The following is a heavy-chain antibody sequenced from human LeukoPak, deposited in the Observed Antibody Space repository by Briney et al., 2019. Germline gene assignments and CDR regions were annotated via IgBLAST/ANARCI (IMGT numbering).Heavy chain of an antibody. CDR1: GFTFSSYG. V-gene: IGHV3-30*18. D-gene: IGHD3-22*01. CDR2: ISYDGSNK. J-gene: IGHJ3*02. Sequence: GGSLRLSCAASGFTFSSYGMHWVRQAPGKGLEWVAVISYDGSNKYYADSVKGRFTISRDNSKNTLYLQMNSLRAEDTAVYYCANAQDSSGLGAFDIWGQGTMVTVSS. CDR3: ANAQDSSGLGAFDI.